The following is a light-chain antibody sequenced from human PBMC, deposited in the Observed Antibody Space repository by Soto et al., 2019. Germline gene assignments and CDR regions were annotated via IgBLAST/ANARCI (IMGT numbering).Light chain of an antibody. Sequence: QSVLTQPPSASGTPGQRVTISCSGSSSNIGSNTVNWYQQLPGTATKLLIYSNNQRPSGVPDRFSCSKFGTSASLAISGLQCEDEADYYCAALDESLNGVVFGGGTKLTVL. CDR1: SSNIGSNT. V-gene: IGLV1-44*01. CDR2: SNN. CDR3: AALDESLNGVV. J-gene: IGLJ2*01.